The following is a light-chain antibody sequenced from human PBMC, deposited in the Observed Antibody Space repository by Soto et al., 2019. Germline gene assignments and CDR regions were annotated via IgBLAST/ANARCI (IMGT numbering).Light chain of an antibody. CDR2: EVS. V-gene: IGLV2-14*01. CDR3: SSYTSSSTLV. Sequence: QSALTQPASVSGSPGQSITISCTGTSSDDGGYNYVSWYQQHPGKAPKLMIYEVSNRPSGVSNRFSGSKSGNTASLTISVLQAEDEADYYCSSYTSSSTLVFGTGTKLTVL. J-gene: IGLJ1*01. CDR1: SSDDGGYNY.